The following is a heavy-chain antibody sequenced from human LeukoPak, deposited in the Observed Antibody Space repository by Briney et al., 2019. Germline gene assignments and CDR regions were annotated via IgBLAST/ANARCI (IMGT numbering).Heavy chain of an antibody. CDR3: ARDVSSGYYYGDYYYYYGMDV. CDR2: INSDGSST. D-gene: IGHD3-22*01. V-gene: IGHV3-74*01. J-gene: IGHJ6*02. CDR1: GFTFSSYW. Sequence: GGSLRLSCAASGFTFSSYWMHWVRQAPGKGLVWVSRINSDGSSTSYADSVKGRFTISRDNAKNTLYLQMNSLRAENTAVYYCARDVSSGYYYGDYYYYYGMDVWGQGTTVTVSS.